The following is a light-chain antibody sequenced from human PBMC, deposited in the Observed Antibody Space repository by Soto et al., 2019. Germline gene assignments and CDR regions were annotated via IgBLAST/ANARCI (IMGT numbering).Light chain of an antibody. CDR1: SSDVGGYNY. CDR3: SSYSSSSTLYV. CDR2: DVS. Sequence: QSALTQPASVSESPGQSITVSCTGTSSDVGGYNYVSWYQQHPGKAPKLMIYDVSDRPSGVSNRFSGSKSGNTASLTISGLQAEDEADYYCSSYSSSSTLYVFGTGNKLTVL. J-gene: IGLJ1*01. V-gene: IGLV2-14*01.